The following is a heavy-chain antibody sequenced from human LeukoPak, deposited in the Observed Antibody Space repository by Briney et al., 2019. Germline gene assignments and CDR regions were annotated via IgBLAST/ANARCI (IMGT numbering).Heavy chain of an antibody. V-gene: IGHV3-21*01. D-gene: IGHD3-22*01. CDR3: ARDEYYYDSSGYFLFDY. CDR2: ISSSSSYI. CDR1: GFTFSSYS. Sequence: GGSLRLSCAASGFTFSSYSMNWVRQAPGKGLEWVSSISSSSSYIYYADSVKGRFTISRDNAKNSLYLRMNSLRAEDTAVYYCARDEYYYDSSGYFLFDYWGQGTLVTVSS. J-gene: IGHJ4*02.